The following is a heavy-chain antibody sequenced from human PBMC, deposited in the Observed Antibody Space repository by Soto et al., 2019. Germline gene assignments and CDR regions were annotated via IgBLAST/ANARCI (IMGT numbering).Heavy chain of an antibody. CDR3: ARSVVVGLYYYYYGMDV. CDR2: IYTSGST. CDR1: GGSISSYY. V-gene: IGHV4-4*07. Sequence: SETLSLTCTVSGGSISSYYWSWIRQPAGKGLEWIGRIYTSGSTNYNPSLKSRVTMSVDTSKNQFSLKLSSVTAADTAVYYCARSVVVGLYYYYYGMDVWGQGTTVTVS. J-gene: IGHJ6*02. D-gene: IGHD3-22*01.